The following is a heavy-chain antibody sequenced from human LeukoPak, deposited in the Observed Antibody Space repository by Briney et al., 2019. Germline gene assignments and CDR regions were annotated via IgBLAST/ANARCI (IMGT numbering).Heavy chain of an antibody. D-gene: IGHD1-26*01. V-gene: IGHV1-58*02. Sequence: SVKVSCKASGFTLTSSAMQWVRQARGQRLEWIGWIVVGSGNTNYAQKFQERVTITRDMSTSRAYMELSSLRSEDTAVYYCAAVPVGANYYSDYWGQGTLVTVSS. CDR2: IVVGSGNT. CDR1: GFTLTSSA. J-gene: IGHJ4*02. CDR3: AAVPVGANYYSDY.